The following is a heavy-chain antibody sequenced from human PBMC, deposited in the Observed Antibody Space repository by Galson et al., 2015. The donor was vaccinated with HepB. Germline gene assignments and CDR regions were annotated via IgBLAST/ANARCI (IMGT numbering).Heavy chain of an antibody. V-gene: IGHV1-46*03. CDR2: INPSVDST. CDR1: GYTFTSCR. J-gene: IGHJ3*02. Sequence: SVKVSCKASGYTFTSCRMHWVRQAPGQGLEWMGIINPSVDSTTYAQKFQGRVTMTRDTSTSTAYVELSSLRSEDTAVYYCAREGGYCDNEGAFDIWGQGTTVTVSS. CDR3: AREGGYCDNEGAFDI. D-gene: IGHD1-26*01.